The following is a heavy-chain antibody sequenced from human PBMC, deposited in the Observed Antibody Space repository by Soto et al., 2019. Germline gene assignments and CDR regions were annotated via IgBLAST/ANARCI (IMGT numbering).Heavy chain of an antibody. J-gene: IGHJ6*03. D-gene: IGHD6-13*01. V-gene: IGHV3-9*01. Sequence: GGSLRLSCAASGFTFDDYAMHWVRQAPGKGLEWVSGISWNSGSIGYADSVKGRFTISRDNAKNSLYLQMNSLRAEDTALYYCAKDIDGYSRYMDVWGKGTTVTVSS. CDR2: ISWNSGSI. CDR3: AKDIDGYSRYMDV. CDR1: GFTFDDYA.